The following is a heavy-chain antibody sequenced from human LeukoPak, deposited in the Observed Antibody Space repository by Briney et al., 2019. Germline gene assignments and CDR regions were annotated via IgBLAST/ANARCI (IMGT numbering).Heavy chain of an antibody. CDR2: IYFTGFT. CDR1: DGSISGYY. V-gene: IGHV4-59*01. J-gene: IGHJ5*02. D-gene: IGHD4-23*01. Sequence: MPSETLSLTCTVSDGSISGYYWSWIRQSPGKGLEWIGYIYFTGFTHYNPSLKSRVTMSVDMSKYQFSLNLNSVTAADTAVYYCARDAYGGNSWGWFDPWGQGTLVTVSA. CDR3: ARDAYGGNSWGWFDP.